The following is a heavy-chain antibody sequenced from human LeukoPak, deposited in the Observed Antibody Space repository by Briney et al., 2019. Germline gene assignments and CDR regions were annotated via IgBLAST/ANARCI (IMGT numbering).Heavy chain of an antibody. CDR1: GFTFSDYY. J-gene: IGHJ4*02. Sequence: GGSLRLSCAASGFTFSDYYMSWIRQAPGKGLEWVSYISSSGNSTYYSDSVRGRFTISRDNAKNSLYLQINSLRAEDTAVYYCARVGLDRRGYSGYEAFDYWGQGTLVTVSS. D-gene: IGHD5-12*01. CDR2: ISSSGNST. V-gene: IGHV3-11*04. CDR3: ARVGLDRRGYSGYEAFDY.